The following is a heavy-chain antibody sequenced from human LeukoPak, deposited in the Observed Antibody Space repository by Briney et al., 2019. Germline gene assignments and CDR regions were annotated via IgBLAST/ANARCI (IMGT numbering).Heavy chain of an antibody. D-gene: IGHD4-17*01. Sequence: RASETLSLTCTVSGGSISSYYWSWIRQPPGKGLEWIGYIHYSGSTNYNPSLKSRVTISVDTSKNQFSLKLSSVTAPDTAVYYCARQRHDYGGYYFDYWGQETLVTVSS. CDR2: IHYSGST. V-gene: IGHV4-59*08. CDR3: ARQRHDYGGYYFDY. J-gene: IGHJ4*02. CDR1: GGSISSYY.